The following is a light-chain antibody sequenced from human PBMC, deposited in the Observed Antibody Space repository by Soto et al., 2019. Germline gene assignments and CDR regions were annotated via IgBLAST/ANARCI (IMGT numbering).Light chain of an antibody. Sequence: DIQMTQSPSSLSASVGDRVTITCRASQSISSYLNWYQQKPGKAPKFLIYAASSLQSGVPSRFSGSGSGTDFTLTISSRQPEDFATYYCQQSYTTLRTFGQGTTVEIK. J-gene: IGKJ1*01. CDR2: AAS. CDR1: QSISSY. V-gene: IGKV1-39*01. CDR3: QQSYTTLRT.